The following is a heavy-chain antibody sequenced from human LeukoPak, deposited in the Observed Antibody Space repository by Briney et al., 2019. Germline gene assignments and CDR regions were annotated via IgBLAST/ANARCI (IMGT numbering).Heavy chain of an antibody. CDR1: GYTFTSYA. Sequence: ASVNVSCKASGYTFTSYAMNWVRQAPGQGLEWMGWINTNTGNPTYAQGFTGRFVFSLDTSVSTAYLQISSLKAEDTAVYYCARDQSSSWSHYYYMDVWGKGTTVTVSS. D-gene: IGHD6-13*01. CDR3: ARDQSSSWSHYYYMDV. V-gene: IGHV7-4-1*02. CDR2: INTNTGNP. J-gene: IGHJ6*03.